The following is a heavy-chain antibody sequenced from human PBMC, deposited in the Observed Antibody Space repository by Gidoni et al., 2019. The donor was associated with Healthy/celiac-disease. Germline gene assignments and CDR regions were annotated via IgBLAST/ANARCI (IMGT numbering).Heavy chain of an antibody. D-gene: IGHD4-17*01. Sequence: QVQLVQSGAEVKKPGSSVKVSCKASGGTFSSYDISWVRQAPGQGLEWMGGIIPIFGTANYAQKCQGRFTITADESTSTAYMELSSLRSEDTAVYYCARDIATVTPYYYYYGMDVWGQGTTVTVSS. CDR3: ARDIATVTPYYYYYGMDV. V-gene: IGHV1-69*01. J-gene: IGHJ6*02. CDR1: GGTFSSYD. CDR2: IIPIFGTA.